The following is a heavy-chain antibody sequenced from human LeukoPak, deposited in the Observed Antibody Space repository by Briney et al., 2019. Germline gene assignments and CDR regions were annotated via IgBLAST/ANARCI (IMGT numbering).Heavy chain of an antibody. V-gene: IGHV1-18*01. CDR2: ISANKGDT. Sequence: ASLKVSCKTSGYTFISYGISWLRQAPGQGIEWMGWISANKGDTEYAQKFQGRLTVTRDTSTSTAYMESKRLKSDDTAVYYCARADIIVVAGATPVGSAFEYWGQGTLITVS. D-gene: IGHD2-15*01. J-gene: IGHJ4*02. CDR3: ARADIIVVAGATPVGSAFEY. CDR1: GYTFISYG.